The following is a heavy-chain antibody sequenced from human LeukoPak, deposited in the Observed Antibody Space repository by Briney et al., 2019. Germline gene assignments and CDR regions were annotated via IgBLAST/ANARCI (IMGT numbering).Heavy chain of an antibody. CDR1: GFTFSSYG. CDR3: AKDRGGSYLPEYFQH. CDR2: ISGSGGST. J-gene: IGHJ1*01. V-gene: IGHV3-23*01. Sequence: GGTLRLSCAASGFTFSSYGMRWVRQAPGKGLEWVSAISGSGGSTYYADSVKGRFTISRDNSKNTLYLQMNSLRAEDTAVYYCAKDRGGSYLPEYFQHWGQGTLVTVSS. D-gene: IGHD1-26*01.